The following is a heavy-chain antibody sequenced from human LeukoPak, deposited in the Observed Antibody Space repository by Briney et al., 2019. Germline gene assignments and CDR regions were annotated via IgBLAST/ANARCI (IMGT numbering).Heavy chain of an antibody. V-gene: IGHV3-30-3*01. CDR1: GFTFSSYA. D-gene: IGHD3-9*01. CDR2: ISYDGSNK. J-gene: IGHJ4*02. Sequence: GGSLRLSCAASGFTFSSYAMHWVRQAPGKGLEWVAVISYDGSNKYYADSVKGRFTISRDNSKNTLYLQMNSLRAEDTAVYYCAREPFDYDILTGYNYWGQGTLVTVSS. CDR3: AREPFDYDILTGYNY.